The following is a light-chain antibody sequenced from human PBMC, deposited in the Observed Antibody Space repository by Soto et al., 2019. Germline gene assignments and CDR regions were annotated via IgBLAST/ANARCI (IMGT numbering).Light chain of an antibody. V-gene: IGKV3D-15*01. CDR3: QQYNNWPPWT. CDR2: QTS. CDR1: QYINTR. J-gene: IGKJ1*01. Sequence: EIVLTQSPATLSSFPVDRVTLSCMASQYINTRLAWYQHRPGQSPRLLIYQTSLRAAGIPARFSGSGSGTEFTLTISSLQSEDFAVYYCQQYNNWPPWTFGQGTKVDIK.